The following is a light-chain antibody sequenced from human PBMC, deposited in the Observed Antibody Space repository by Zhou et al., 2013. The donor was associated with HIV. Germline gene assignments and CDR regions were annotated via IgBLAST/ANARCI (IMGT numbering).Light chain of an antibody. CDR3: QQYYSYPLT. CDR2: GAS. V-gene: IGKV1-8*01. CDR1: HDISSY. Sequence: AIWMTQSPSSLSAITGDRVTITCRASHDISSYLAWYQTKTGKAPKVLIYGASTLKTEVPSRFSGSGSGTNFSLTISCLQSEDFATYFCQQYYSYPLTFGEGPWWTSN. J-gene: IGKJ4*01.